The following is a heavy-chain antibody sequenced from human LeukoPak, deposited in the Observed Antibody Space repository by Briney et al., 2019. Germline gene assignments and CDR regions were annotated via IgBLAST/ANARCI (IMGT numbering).Heavy chain of an antibody. CDR3: AKDQGYNYVYWNFDL. CDR1: GFIFSYYA. J-gene: IGHJ2*01. D-gene: IGHD5-18*01. Sequence: GGSLRLSSAASGFIFSYYAMIWVRQAPGKGLQWVSGISGSGFSTYYADSVKGRFTISRDNPKHTLYPQMNSLRAEDTAVYYCAKDQGYNYVYWNFDLWGRGTLITVSS. V-gene: IGHV3-23*01. CDR2: ISGSGFST.